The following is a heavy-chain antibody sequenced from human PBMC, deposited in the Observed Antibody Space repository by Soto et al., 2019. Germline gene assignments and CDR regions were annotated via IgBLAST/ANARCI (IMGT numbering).Heavy chain of an antibody. CDR1: GFSFSDYY. J-gene: IGHJ6*03. CDR3: AILAKNYYHDMDF. CDR2: ISTSVSST. Sequence: QVQLVESGGGLVKPGGSLRLSCAASGFSFSDYYMSGLRQAPGKGLEWVSLISTSVSSTDYADSVKGRFTISRDKATNSLSLHMNSLRAEDTAVYYWAILAKNYYHDMDFWVKGTKVTLSS. D-gene: IGHD1-26*01. V-gene: IGHV3-11*01.